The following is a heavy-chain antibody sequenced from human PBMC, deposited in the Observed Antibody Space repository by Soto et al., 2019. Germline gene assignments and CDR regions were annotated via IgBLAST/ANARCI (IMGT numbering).Heavy chain of an antibody. Sequence: QVQLEQSGSEVKKSGSSVKVSCKASGYSFSSHAITWVRQAPGQGLEWMGGIIPVFGTPSYAQKFQGRVTIAADHMILNNLRSDDTAMYFCATYFTAVAYFENWGQGTLVTVSS. V-gene: IGHV1-69*01. CDR3: ATYFTAVAYFEN. J-gene: IGHJ4*02. D-gene: IGHD5-18*01. CDR2: IIPVFGTP. CDR1: GYSFSSHA.